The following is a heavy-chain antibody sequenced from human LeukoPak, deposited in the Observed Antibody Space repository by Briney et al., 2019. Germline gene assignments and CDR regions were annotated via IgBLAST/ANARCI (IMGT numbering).Heavy chain of an antibody. CDR2: ISYDGSNK. D-gene: IGHD3-22*01. CDR3: AKGNYYDSSAYNWFDP. Sequence: QPGGSLRLSCAASGFTFSSYAMHWVRQAPGKGLEWVAVISYDGSNKYYAESVKGRFTISRDNSKNTLYVQMNSLRAEDTAVYYCAKGNYYDSSAYNWFDPWGQGTLVTVSS. V-gene: IGHV3-30*04. CDR1: GFTFSSYA. J-gene: IGHJ5*02.